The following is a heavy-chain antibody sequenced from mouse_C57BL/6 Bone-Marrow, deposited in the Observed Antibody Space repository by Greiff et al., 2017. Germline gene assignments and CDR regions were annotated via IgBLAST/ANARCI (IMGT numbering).Heavy chain of an antibody. CDR2: IDPGNGST. V-gene: IGHV1-77*01. J-gene: IGHJ2*01. CDR1: GYTFTDYY. CDR3: AGTCY. Sequence: VQLMESGAELVKPGASVKISCKASGYTFTDYYINWVKQRPGQGLEWIGKIDPGNGSTYYNGKFKGKATMTADKSSSTAYVQLSSLTSEDSAVYFYAGTCYWGQGTTLTVSS.